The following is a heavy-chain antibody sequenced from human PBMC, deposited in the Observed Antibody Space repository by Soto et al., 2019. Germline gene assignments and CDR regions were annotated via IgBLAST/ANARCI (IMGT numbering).Heavy chain of an antibody. CDR2: VNAGDGDT. Sequence: ASVKVSCKASGDTFSNSAIHWLRQAPGQRLEWMAWVNAGDGDTSYSQRFQDRLTITRDTPARTVYMDLSSLRSEDTAVYYCARTCVSGSYYSPACHEFFHKWGQGSLVIVSS. J-gene: IGHJ1*01. CDR1: GDTFSNSA. D-gene: IGHD3-22*01. CDR3: ARTCVSGSYYSPACHEFFHK. V-gene: IGHV1-3*01.